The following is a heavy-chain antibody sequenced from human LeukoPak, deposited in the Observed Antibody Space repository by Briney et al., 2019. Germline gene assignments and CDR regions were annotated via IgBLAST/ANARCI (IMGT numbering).Heavy chain of an antibody. CDR2: FDPEDGET. J-gene: IGHJ5*02. CDR1: GYTLTELS. Sequence: ASVKVSCKVSGYTLTELSMHWVRQAPGKGLEWMGGFDPEDGETIYAQKFQGRVTMTEDTSTDTAYMELSSLRSEDTAVYYCARVSGSGQSKINWFDPWGQGTLVTVSS. D-gene: IGHD3-10*01. CDR3: ARVSGSGQSKINWFDP. V-gene: IGHV1-24*01.